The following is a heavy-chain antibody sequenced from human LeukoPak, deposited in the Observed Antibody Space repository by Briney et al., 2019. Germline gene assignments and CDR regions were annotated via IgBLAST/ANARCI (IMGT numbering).Heavy chain of an antibody. V-gene: IGHV4-4*07. D-gene: IGHD6-19*01. J-gene: IGHJ4*02. CDR2: IYTSGST. Sequence: SETLSLTCAVSGYSISSSYHWSWIRQPAGKGLEWIGRIYTSGSTNYNPSLKSRATVSLDKSKNQFSLRLSSVTAADTAVYYCVRGGAVAGSFDYWGQGTLVTVSS. CDR1: GYSISSSYH. CDR3: VRGGAVAGSFDY.